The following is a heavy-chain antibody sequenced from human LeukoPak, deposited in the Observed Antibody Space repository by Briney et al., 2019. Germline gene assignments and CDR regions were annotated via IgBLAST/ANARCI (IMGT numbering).Heavy chain of an antibody. J-gene: IGHJ4*02. V-gene: IGHV3-66*01. CDR2: IYSGGST. Sequence: GGSLRLSCAASGFTVSSNYMSWVRQAPGKGLEWVSVIYSGGSTYYADSVKGRFTIPRDNSKNTLYLQMNSLRAEDTAVYCCARVGDVDTAMVDYWGQGTLVTVSS. CDR3: ARVGDVDTAMVDY. CDR1: GFTVSSNY. D-gene: IGHD5-18*01.